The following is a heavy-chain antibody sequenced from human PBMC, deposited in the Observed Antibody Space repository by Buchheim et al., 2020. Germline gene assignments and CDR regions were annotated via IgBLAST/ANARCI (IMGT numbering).Heavy chain of an antibody. CDR1: GFTFSNAW. CDR2: IKSKSDGGTT. V-gene: IGHV3-15*07. J-gene: IGHJ4*02. Sequence: EVQLVESGGGLVKPGGSLRLSCAASGFTFSNAWMNWVRQAPGKGLEWVGRIKSKSDGGTTDYAAPVKGRFTISRDDSKNTMYLQINSLKTEDTAMYYCTTDVVMTMAWGAVHYWGQGTL. CDR3: TTDVVMTMAWGAVHY. D-gene: IGHD3-10*01.